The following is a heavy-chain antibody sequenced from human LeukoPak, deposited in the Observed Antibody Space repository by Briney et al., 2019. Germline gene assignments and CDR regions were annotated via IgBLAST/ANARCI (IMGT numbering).Heavy chain of an antibody. CDR3: ARGREIQGYNWFDP. D-gene: IGHD5-18*01. CDR2: IYYSGST. Sequence: PSETLSLTCTVSGGSISSYYLSWIRQPPGKGLEWIGYIYYSGSTNYNPSLKSRVTISVDTSKNQFSLKLSSVTPAATAVYYCARGREIQGYNWFDPWGQGTLVTVSS. J-gene: IGHJ5*02. CDR1: GGSISSYY. V-gene: IGHV4-59*01.